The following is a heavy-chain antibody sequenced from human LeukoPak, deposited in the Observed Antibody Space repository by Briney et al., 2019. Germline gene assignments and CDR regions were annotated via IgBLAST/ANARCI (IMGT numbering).Heavy chain of an antibody. J-gene: IGHJ5*02. V-gene: IGHV4-31*03. CDR3: ARDLRGIRGVGSNWFDP. CDR2: IFYSGST. Sequence: SETLSLTCSVSGDSISRGGYYWSWIRQHPGKGLEWIGYIFYSGSTYYNPSLKSRLNISVDTSKNQFSLMLTSVTAADTAVYYCARDLRGIRGVGSNWFDPWGQGTLVTVFS. CDR1: GDSISRGGYY. D-gene: IGHD3-10*01.